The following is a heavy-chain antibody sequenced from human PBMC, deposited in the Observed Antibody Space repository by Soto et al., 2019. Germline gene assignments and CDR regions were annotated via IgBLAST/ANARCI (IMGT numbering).Heavy chain of an antibody. CDR1: GGSIRTYY. Sequence: SETLSLTCSVSGGSIRTYYWNWIRQPPGGGLEWLGYVYYTGSTNYSPSLRSRVSISVDTSKNEFSLRLSSVTAADTAVYFCARSVAVPGAHIDYWGQGTQVTVSS. J-gene: IGHJ4*02. CDR2: VYYTGST. CDR3: ARSVAVPGAHIDY. V-gene: IGHV4-59*01. D-gene: IGHD6-19*01.